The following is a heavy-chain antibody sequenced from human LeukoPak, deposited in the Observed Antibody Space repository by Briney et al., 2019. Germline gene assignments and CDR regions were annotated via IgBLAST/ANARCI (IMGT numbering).Heavy chain of an antibody. V-gene: IGHV3-33*01. Sequence: PGGSLRLSCAVSGFTFSDHSMHWVRQAPGKGLEWVAAIWYDGSNKYYADSVKGRFTISGDNSKNTLYLQMNSLRAEDTAVFFCARGQIPYFYYMDVWGNGTTVTVAS. CDR2: IWYDGSNK. J-gene: IGHJ6*03. CDR3: ARGQIPYFYYMDV. CDR1: GFTFSDHS.